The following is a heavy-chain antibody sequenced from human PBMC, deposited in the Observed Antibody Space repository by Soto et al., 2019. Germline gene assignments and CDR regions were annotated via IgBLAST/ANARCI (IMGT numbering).Heavy chain of an antibody. V-gene: IGHV1-69*13. CDR1: GGTFSSYA. CDR3: ARSRNYYDRSGFDY. D-gene: IGHD3-22*01. J-gene: IGHJ4*02. Sequence: SVKVSCKASGGTFSSYAISWVRQAPGQGLEWMGGIIPIFGTANYAQKFQGRVTITADESTSTAYMELSSLRSEDTAVYYCARSRNYYDRSGFDYWGQGTLVTVSS. CDR2: IIPIFGTA.